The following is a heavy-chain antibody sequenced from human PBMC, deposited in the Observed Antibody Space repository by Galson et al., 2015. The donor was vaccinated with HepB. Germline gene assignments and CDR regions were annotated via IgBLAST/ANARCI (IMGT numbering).Heavy chain of an antibody. J-gene: IGHJ5*02. D-gene: IGHD2-8*01. CDR2: ISYDGSNK. Sequence: SLRLSCAASGFTFSSYAMHWVRQAPGKGLEWVAVISYDGSNKYYADSVKGRFTISRDNSKNTLYLQMNSLRAEDTAVYYCAREIGGSRYCTNGVCHFFPNWFDPWGQGTLVTVSS. CDR3: AREIGGSRYCTNGVCHFFPNWFDP. V-gene: IGHV3-30-3*01. CDR1: GFTFSSYA.